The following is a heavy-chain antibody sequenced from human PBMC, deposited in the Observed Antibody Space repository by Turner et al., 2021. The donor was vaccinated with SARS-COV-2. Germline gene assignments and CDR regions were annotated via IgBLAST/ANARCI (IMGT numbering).Heavy chain of an antibody. V-gene: IGHV3-33*01. J-gene: IGHJ4*02. D-gene: IGHD4-17*01. CDR2: IWYDGSNK. Sequence: VQLVESGGGVIQPGRSLILSCAASGFPFSRYGMHGVRQAPGKGLEWVAVIWYDGSNKFYADALRGRFTIARDKSKNTLYLQMNSLRAEDTAVYYCARDDLDPDYGFHFDYWGQGTLVTVSS. CDR3: ARDDLDPDYGFHFDY. CDR1: GFPFSRYG.